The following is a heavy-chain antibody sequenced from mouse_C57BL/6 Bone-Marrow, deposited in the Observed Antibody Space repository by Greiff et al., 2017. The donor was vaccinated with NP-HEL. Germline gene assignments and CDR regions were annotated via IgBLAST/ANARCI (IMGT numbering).Heavy chain of an antibody. CDR2: ISDGGSYT. CDR3: AREPPYDGYPY. V-gene: IGHV5-4*01. J-gene: IGHJ3*01. CDR1: GFTFSSYA. Sequence: EVKLVESGGGLVKPGGSLKLSCAASGFTFSSYAMSWVRQTPEKRLEWVATISDGGSYTYYPDNVKGRFTISRDNAKNNLYLQMSHLKSEDTAMYYCAREPPYDGYPYWGQGTLVTVSA. D-gene: IGHD2-3*01.